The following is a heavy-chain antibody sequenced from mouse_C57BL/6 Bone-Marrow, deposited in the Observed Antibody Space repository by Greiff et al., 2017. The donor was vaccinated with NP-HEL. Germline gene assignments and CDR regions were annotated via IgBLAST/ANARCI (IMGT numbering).Heavy chain of an antibody. J-gene: IGHJ4*01. CDR1: GFHFKDDS. CDR2: IDPENGDT. D-gene: IGHD1-1*01. V-gene: IGHV14-4*01. Sequence: VQLQQSGAELVRPGASVKLSCTVSGFHFKDDSMHWVKQRPEQGLEWIGWIDPENGDTEYASKFQGKATITADKSSNTAYLQLSSLTSEDTAVYYCTTGGSSPYAMDYWGQGTSVTVSS. CDR3: TTGGSSPYAMDY.